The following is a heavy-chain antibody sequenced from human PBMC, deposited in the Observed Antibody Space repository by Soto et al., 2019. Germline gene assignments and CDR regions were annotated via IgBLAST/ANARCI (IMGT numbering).Heavy chain of an antibody. Sequence: QVQLVESGGGVVQPGRSLRLSCAASGFTFSSYGMHWVRQAPGKGLEWVAVISYDGSNKYYADSVKGRFTISRDNSKNMLYLQMNSLRAEDTDVYYCAKDLDDYMWGSYRFLGVFDYWGQGTLVTVSS. J-gene: IGHJ4*02. CDR1: GFTFSSYG. CDR2: ISYDGSNK. V-gene: IGHV3-30*18. D-gene: IGHD3-16*02. CDR3: AKDLDDYMWGSYRFLGVFDY.